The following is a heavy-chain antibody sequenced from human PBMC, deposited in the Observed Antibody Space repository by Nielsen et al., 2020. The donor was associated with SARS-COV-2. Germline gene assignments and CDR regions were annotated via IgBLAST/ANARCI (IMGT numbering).Heavy chain of an antibody. V-gene: IGHV4-31*03. CDR3: ARESSGYDHYNYGMDV. CDR1: GGSISSGGHY. Sequence: SDTLSLTFTVSGGSISSGGHYWSWIRHHPGKGLEWIGYIYFSGRTCYNPSLKSRVTISVDTSKNQFSLSLRSVTAADTAVYYCARESSGYDHYNYGMDVWGQGTTVTVSS. J-gene: IGHJ6*02. CDR2: IYFSGRT. D-gene: IGHD5-12*01.